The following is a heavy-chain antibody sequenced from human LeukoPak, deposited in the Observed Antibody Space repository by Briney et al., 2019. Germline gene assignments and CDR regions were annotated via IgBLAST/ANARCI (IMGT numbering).Heavy chain of an antibody. Sequence: ASVKVSFTASGYTFTSYDINWVRQATGQGLEWMGWMNPNSGNTGYAQKFQGRVTMTRNTSISTAHMELSSLRSEDTAVYYCARGPPDIVVVPAARNMDVWGKGTTVTVSS. J-gene: IGHJ6*03. CDR2: MNPNSGNT. CDR3: ARGPPDIVVVPAARNMDV. CDR1: GYTFTSYD. D-gene: IGHD2-2*01. V-gene: IGHV1-8*01.